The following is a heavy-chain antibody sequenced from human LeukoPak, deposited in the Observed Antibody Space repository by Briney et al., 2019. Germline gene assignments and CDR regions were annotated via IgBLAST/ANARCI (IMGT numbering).Heavy chain of an antibody. J-gene: IGHJ5*02. D-gene: IGHD3-10*01. V-gene: IGHV4-34*01. CDR2: IYYSGST. CDR3: AREGGSLLWFGELLKPNWFDP. Sequence: SETLSLTCAVYGGSFSGYYWGWIRQPPGKGLEWIGSIYYSGSTYYNPSLKSRVTISVDTSKNQFSLKLSSVTAADTAVYYCAREGGSLLWFGELLKPNWFDPWGQGTLVTVSS. CDR1: GGSFSGYY.